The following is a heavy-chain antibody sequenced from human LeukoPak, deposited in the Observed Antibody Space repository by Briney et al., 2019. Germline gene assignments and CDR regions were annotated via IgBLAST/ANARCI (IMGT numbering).Heavy chain of an antibody. CDR1: GYTLTELS. CDR3: ATDLSGLDWFDL. Sequence: ASVKVSCKVSGYTLTELSIHWVRQAPGKGLEWMGGFDPEDGETIYAQKFQGRVTMTEDTSTDTAYMELSSLRSEDTAVYYCATDLSGLDWFDLWGQGTLVSVSS. D-gene: IGHD5-12*01. CDR2: FDPEDGET. J-gene: IGHJ5*02. V-gene: IGHV1-24*01.